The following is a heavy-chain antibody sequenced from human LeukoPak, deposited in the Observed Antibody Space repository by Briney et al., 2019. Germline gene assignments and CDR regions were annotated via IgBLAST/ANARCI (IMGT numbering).Heavy chain of an antibody. D-gene: IGHD3-22*01. J-gene: IGHJ4*02. CDR1: GFTFSSYT. CDR2: ISSSSSYK. CDR3: ARDDDSSGYEGD. V-gene: IGHV3-21*06. Sequence: GGSLRLSCAASGFTFSSYTMDWVRQPPGKGLEWVSSISSSSSYKYYADSVKGRFTISRDNARNSLYLQMNGLRVEDTAVYYCARDDDSSGYEGDWGQGTLVTVPS.